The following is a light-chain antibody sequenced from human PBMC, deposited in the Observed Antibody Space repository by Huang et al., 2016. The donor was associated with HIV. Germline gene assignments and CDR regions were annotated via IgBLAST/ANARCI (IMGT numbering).Light chain of an antibody. J-gene: IGKJ5*01. CDR2: DAY. V-gene: IGKV3-15*01. Sequence: EIVMTQSPDTLSVFPGERVTLSCRASESVSSSLAWYQQKSGQAPRLLIYDAYTRATGIPARFSGSGSGTEFTLTINSLLSEDFAVYYCQQYNDWPPITFGQGTRLDMK. CDR1: ESVSSS. CDR3: QQYNDWPPIT.